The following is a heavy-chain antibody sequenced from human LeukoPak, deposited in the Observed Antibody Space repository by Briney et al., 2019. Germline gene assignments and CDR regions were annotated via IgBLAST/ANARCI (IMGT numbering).Heavy chain of an antibody. Sequence: GESRKISCKVSGSSFTTYCIGWVRQMPGKGRGWIGIIYPGESDPRYRPTLQGQVTISADKSISTAYLQWSSLKASDTAMYYCARWRAAGTIAYFDYWGQGTLVTVSS. V-gene: IGHV5-51*01. J-gene: IGHJ4*02. CDR3: ARWRAAGTIAYFDY. CDR2: IYPGESDP. CDR1: GSSFTTYC. D-gene: IGHD1-7*01.